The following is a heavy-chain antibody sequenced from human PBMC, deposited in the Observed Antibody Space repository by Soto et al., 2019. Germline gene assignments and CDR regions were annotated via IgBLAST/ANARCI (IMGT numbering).Heavy chain of an antibody. Sequence: QVQLVQSGAEVKKPGFSVKVSCKASGGTFSSYAISWVRQAPGQGLEWMGGIIPIFGTANYAQKFQGRVTITADKSTSTADMELSSLRSEDTAVYYCANYNYAGKNFDYWGQGTLVTVSS. CDR1: GGTFSSYA. J-gene: IGHJ4*02. CDR2: IIPIFGTA. CDR3: ANYNYAGKNFDY. D-gene: IGHD1-20*01. V-gene: IGHV1-69*06.